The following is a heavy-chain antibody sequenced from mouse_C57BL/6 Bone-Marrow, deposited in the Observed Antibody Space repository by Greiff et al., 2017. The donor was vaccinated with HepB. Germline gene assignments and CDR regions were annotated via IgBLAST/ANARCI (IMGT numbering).Heavy chain of an antibody. CDR1: GFSFNTYA. V-gene: IGHV10-1*01. D-gene: IGHD3-3*01. CDR3: VRPGTGWFAY. Sequence: EVQGVESGGGLVQPKGSLKLSCAASGFSFNTYAMNWVRQAPGKGLEWVARIRSKSNNYATYYADSVKDRFTISRDDSESMLYLQMNNLKTEDTAMYYCVRPGTGWFAYWGQGTLVTVSA. CDR2: IRSKSNNYAT. J-gene: IGHJ3*01.